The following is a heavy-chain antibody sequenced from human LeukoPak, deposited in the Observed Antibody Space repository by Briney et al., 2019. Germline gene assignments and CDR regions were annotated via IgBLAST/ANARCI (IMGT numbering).Heavy chain of an antibody. CDR1: GGSTSSDNYY. V-gene: IGHV4-39*01. Sequence: SETLSLTCTVSGGSTSSDNYYWGWIRQPPGKGLEWIVGIYYSGSTYYNPSLKSRVTISVVTSKNQVSLKLSSVTAADTAVYYCARHMVPYGGKPSDAFDIWGQGTMVTVSS. CDR2: IYYSGST. CDR3: ARHMVPYGGKPSDAFDI. J-gene: IGHJ3*02. D-gene: IGHD4-23*01.